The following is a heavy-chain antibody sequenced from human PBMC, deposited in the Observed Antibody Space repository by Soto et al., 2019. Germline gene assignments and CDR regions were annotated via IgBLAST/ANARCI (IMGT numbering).Heavy chain of an antibody. CDR3: VLWPPYYFDY. J-gene: IGHJ4*02. CDR1: EFTFSSYA. CDR2: ISGSGGST. V-gene: IGHV3-23*01. Sequence: GGSLRLSCAASEFTFSSYAMSGVRQAPGKGLEWVSAISGSGGSTYYADSVKGRFTISRDNSKNTLYLQMNSLRAEDTAVYYCVLWPPYYFDYWGQGTLVTVSS. D-gene: IGHD3-10*01.